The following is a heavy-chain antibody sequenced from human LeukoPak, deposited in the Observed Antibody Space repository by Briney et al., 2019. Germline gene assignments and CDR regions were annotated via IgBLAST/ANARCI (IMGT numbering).Heavy chain of an antibody. CDR1: GFTFSSYA. J-gene: IGHJ4*02. CDR2: ISGSGGST. CDR3: ASSSSWYYPHFDY. V-gene: IGHV3-23*01. D-gene: IGHD6-13*01. Sequence: QTGGSLRLSCAASGFTFSSYAMSWVRQAPGKGLEWVSAISGSGGSTYYADSVKGRFTISRDNSKNTLYLQMNSLSAEDTAVYYCASSSSWYYPHFDYWGQGTLVTVSS.